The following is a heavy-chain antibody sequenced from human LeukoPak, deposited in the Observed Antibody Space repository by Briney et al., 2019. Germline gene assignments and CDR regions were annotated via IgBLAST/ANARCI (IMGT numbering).Heavy chain of an antibody. CDR1: GYSFTSYW. J-gene: IGHJ4*02. CDR2: IYPGDSDT. D-gene: IGHD3-3*01. CDR3: ARSGSRDFWSGTFDY. Sequence: GESLKISCKGSGYSFTSYWIGWVRQMPGKGLEWMGMIYPGDSDTRYSPSFQGQVTISADKSISTAYLQWSSLKASDTAMYYCARSGSRDFWSGTFDYWGQGTLVTVSS. V-gene: IGHV5-51*01.